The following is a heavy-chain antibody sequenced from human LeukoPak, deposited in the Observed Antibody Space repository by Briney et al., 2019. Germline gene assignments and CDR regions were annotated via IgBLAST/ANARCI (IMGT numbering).Heavy chain of an antibody. J-gene: IGHJ4*02. CDR1: GFTFSSYA. D-gene: IGHD2-15*01. CDR2: ISYDGSNK. CDR3: ARAQDAPY. Sequence: GRSLRLSCAASGFTFSSYAMHWVRQAPGKGLEWVAVISYDGSNKYYADSVKGRFTISRDNSKNTLYLQMNSLRAEDTAVYYCARAQDAPYWGQGTLVTVSS. V-gene: IGHV3-30-3*01.